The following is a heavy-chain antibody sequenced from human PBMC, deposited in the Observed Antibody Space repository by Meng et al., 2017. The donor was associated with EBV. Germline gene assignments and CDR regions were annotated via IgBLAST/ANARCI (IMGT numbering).Heavy chain of an antibody. J-gene: IGHJ5*02. CDR2: FLPILGAA. CDR1: GDIFTNLA. Sequence: QVQLVQSGAEVKKXXSSVKVSXKASGDIFTNLAFTWVRQVPGKGLEWMGGFLPILGAANYAQKFQGRLTITADKSTTTAFMELRSLRVDDTAVYFCARDGIAVPGGSNWFDPWGQGTLVTVSS. V-gene: IGHV1-69*06. CDR3: ARDGIAVPGGSNWFDP. D-gene: IGHD6-19*01.